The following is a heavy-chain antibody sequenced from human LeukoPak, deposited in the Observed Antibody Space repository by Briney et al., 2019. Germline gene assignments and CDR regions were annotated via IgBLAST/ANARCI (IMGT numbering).Heavy chain of an antibody. Sequence: SETLSLTCAVYGGSFSGYYWSWIRQPPGKGLEWIGEINHSGSTNYNPSLKSRVTISVDTSKNQFSLKLSSVTAADTAVYYCAREGVPAAIMGGHDAFDIWGQGTMVTVSS. J-gene: IGHJ3*02. CDR2: INHSGST. V-gene: IGHV4-34*01. CDR1: GGSFSGYY. D-gene: IGHD2-2*01. CDR3: AREGVPAAIMGGHDAFDI.